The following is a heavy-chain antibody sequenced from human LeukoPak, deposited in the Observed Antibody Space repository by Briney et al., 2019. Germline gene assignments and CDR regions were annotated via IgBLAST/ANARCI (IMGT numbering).Heavy chain of an antibody. CDR3: ARAPHFFDTSGSRYYSDY. Sequence: SETLSLTCAVYGGSFSGYYWSWIRQPPGKGLEWIGSIYYSGNTYYSPSLMSRVTISVDTSKNQFSLNLSSVTAADTAVYFCARAPHFFDTSGSRYYSDYWGQGALVTVSS. D-gene: IGHD3-22*01. CDR2: IYYSGNT. CDR1: GGSFSGYY. J-gene: IGHJ4*02. V-gene: IGHV4-34*11.